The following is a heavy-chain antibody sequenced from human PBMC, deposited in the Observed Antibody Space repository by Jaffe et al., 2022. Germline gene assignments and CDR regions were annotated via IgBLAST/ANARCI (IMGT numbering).Heavy chain of an antibody. Sequence: EVQLVESGGGLVQPGRSLRLSCTASGFTFGDYAMSWVRQAPGKGLEWVGFIRSKAYGGTTEYAASVKGRFTISRDDSKSIAYLQMNSLKTEDTAVYYCTRDQVVWFGEGLEDYYYYMDVWGKGTTVTVSS. CDR2: IRSKAYGGTT. J-gene: IGHJ6*03. V-gene: IGHV3-49*04. D-gene: IGHD3-10*01. CDR1: GFTFGDYA. CDR3: TRDQVVWFGEGLEDYYYYMDV.